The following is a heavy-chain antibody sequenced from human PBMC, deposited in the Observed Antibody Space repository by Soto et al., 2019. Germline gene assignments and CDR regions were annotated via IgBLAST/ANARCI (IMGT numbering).Heavy chain of an antibody. CDR1: GYTFTSYY. D-gene: IGHD3-3*01. CDR2: INPSGGGT. J-gene: IGHJ4*02. CDR3: ARDSALRFLEWSIDY. V-gene: IGHV1-46*01. Sequence: GASVKVSCKASGYTFTSYYMHWVRQAPGQGLEWMGIINPSGGGTSYAQKFQGRVTMTRDTSTSTVYMELSSLRSEDTAVYYCARDSALRFLEWSIDYWGQGTLVTVSS.